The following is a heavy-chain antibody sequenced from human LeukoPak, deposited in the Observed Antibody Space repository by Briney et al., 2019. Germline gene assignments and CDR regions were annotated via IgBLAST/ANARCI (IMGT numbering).Heavy chain of an antibody. J-gene: IGHJ6*03. D-gene: IGHD4-17*01. CDR1: GYTLTELS. Sequence: ASVKVSCKVSGYTLTELSMHWVRQAPGKGLEWMGGFDPEDGETMYAQRFQGRVTMTEDTSTDTAYMELSSLRSEGTAVYYCARGGYGDDYYLDVWGKGTTVTVSS. CDR2: FDPEDGET. CDR3: ARGGYGDDYYLDV. V-gene: IGHV1-24*01.